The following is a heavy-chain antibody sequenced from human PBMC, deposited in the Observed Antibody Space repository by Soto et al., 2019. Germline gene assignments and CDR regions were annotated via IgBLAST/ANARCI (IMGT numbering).Heavy chain of an antibody. CDR2: MNPNSGNT. D-gene: IGHD4-4*01. V-gene: IGHV1-8*01. CDR1: GYTFTSYD. Sequence: ASVKVSCKASGYTFTSYDINWVRQATGQGLEWMGWMNPNSGNTGYAQKFQGRVTMTRNTSISTAYMELSSLRSEDTAVYYCARPLTASTTEDYWGQGTLVTVSS. CDR3: ARPLTASTTEDY. J-gene: IGHJ4*02.